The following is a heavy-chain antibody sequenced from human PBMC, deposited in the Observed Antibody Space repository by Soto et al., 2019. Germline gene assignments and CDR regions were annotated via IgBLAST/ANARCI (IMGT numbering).Heavy chain of an antibody. CDR3: VETPPHQWYKMDV. Sequence: PSQTLSLTCAISGDSVSSNSAAWNWIRLSPSRGLEWLARTYYRSRWYNDYAVSVRSRITVNPDTSKNQFSLQLTSVTPEDTAVFYCVETPPHQWYKMDVWGKGTTSTASS. J-gene: IGHJ6*03. CDR1: GDSVSSNSAA. CDR2: TYYRSRWYN. V-gene: IGHV6-1*01. D-gene: IGHD1-20*01.